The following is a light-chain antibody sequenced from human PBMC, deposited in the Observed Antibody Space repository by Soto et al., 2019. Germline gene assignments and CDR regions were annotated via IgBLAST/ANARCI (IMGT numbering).Light chain of an antibody. CDR1: SSDVGGYNS. CDR2: DVS. Sequence: QSVLSQPASMSGSPGQSITIFCTGTSSDVGGYNSVSWYQQYPGKAPKLMIYDVSNRPSGVSNRFSGSKSGNTASLTISRLQAEDEADYYCSSHTSSSTLVGVFGGGTKLTVL. CDR3: SSHTSSSTLVGV. J-gene: IGLJ2*01. V-gene: IGLV2-14*01.